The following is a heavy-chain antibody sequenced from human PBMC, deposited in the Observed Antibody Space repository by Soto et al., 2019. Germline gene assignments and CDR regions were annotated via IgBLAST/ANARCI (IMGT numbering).Heavy chain of an antibody. J-gene: IGHJ3*02. CDR1: GYTFTNYW. CDR3: ARLAYCGGDCYSHDGLDI. D-gene: IGHD2-21*01. V-gene: IGHV5-51*01. CDR2: IYPGDSNR. Sequence: PGESLKVSWKGSGYTFTNYWIAWVRQMPGKGLEWMGIIYPGDSNRKYSPSFQGQVTMSVDKSIITAYLHWSSLKASDTAIYYCARLAYCGGDCYSHDGLDIWGQGTKVTVSS.